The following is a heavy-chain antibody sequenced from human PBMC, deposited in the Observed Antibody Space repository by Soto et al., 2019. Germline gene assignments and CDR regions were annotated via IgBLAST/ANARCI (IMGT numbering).Heavy chain of an antibody. CDR2: INPSGGST. J-gene: IGHJ6*02. Sequence: MNWVRQNPVQGLEWMGIINPSGGSTSYAQKFQGRVTMTRDTSTSTVYMELSSLRSEDTAVYYCARDAYYYDSSGPAPYYYYGMDVWGQGTTVTVSS. CDR3: ARDAYYYDSSGPAPYYYYGMDV. D-gene: IGHD3-22*01. V-gene: IGHV1-46*01.